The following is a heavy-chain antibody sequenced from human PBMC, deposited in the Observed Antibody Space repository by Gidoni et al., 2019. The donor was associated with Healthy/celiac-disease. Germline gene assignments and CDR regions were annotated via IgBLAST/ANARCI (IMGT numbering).Heavy chain of an antibody. CDR3: ARDFGDSSGHNWYFDL. V-gene: IGHV1-69*06. CDR1: GGSFSSYA. J-gene: IGHJ2*01. D-gene: IGHD3-22*01. CDR2: IIPIFGTA. Sequence: QVHLVQSGAEVTKPGSSVKVSCKASGGSFSSYAISWVRQAPGQGLEWMGGIIPIFGTANYAQKFQGRVTITADKSTSTAYMELSSLRSEDTAVYYCARDFGDSSGHNWYFDLWGRGTLVTVSS.